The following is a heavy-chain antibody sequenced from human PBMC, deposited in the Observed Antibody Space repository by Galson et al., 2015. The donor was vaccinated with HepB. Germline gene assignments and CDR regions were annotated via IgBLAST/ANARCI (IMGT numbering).Heavy chain of an antibody. CDR3: AKGRIAARLYFDY. D-gene: IGHD6-6*01. Sequence: SLRLSCAASGFTFSSYAMSWVRQAPGKGLEWVSAISGSGGSTYYADSVKGRFTISRDNSKNTLFLQMNSLRAEDTAVYYCAKGRIAARLYFDYWGQGTLVTVSS. J-gene: IGHJ4*02. CDR2: ISGSGGST. V-gene: IGHV3-23*01. CDR1: GFTFSSYA.